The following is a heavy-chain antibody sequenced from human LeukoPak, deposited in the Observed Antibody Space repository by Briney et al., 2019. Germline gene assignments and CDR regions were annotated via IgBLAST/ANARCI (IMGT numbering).Heavy chain of an antibody. Sequence: GGSLRLSCVASGFTFSSYSMNWVRQAPGKGLEWVSSISSSSSYIYYADSVKGRFTISRDNAKNSLYLQMNSLRAEDTAVYYCARESSPEDAFDIWGQGTMVTVSS. CDR3: ARESSPEDAFDI. J-gene: IGHJ3*02. CDR1: GFTFSSYS. V-gene: IGHV3-21*01. CDR2: ISSSSSYI.